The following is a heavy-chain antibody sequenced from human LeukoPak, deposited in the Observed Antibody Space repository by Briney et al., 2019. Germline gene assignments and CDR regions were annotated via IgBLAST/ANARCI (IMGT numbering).Heavy chain of an antibody. Sequence: ASVKVSCKASGYAFNSYAMTWVRQAPGQGLEWMGWISAFKGNTNYAQSLQGRVTMTTDTSTSTAYMELRSLRSDDTAVYYCATSVLRYFGALDSWGQGTLVTVSS. CDR1: GYAFNSYA. CDR2: ISAFKGNT. D-gene: IGHD3-9*01. J-gene: IGHJ4*02. V-gene: IGHV1-18*01. CDR3: ATSVLRYFGALDS.